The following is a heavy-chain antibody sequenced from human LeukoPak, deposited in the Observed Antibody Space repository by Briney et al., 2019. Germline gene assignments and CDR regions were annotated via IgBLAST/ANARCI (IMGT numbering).Heavy chain of an antibody. CDR1: GFTFSSYT. J-gene: IGHJ3*02. CDR2: ITSSSSYI. Sequence: GGSLRVSCAASGFTFSSYTMNWVRQAPGKGPEWVSSITSSSSYIYYADSVKGRFTISRDNAKNSLYLQMNSLRAEDTAVYYCARDGVLYDSSGYYFRGAFDIWGQGTMVTVSS. D-gene: IGHD3-22*01. CDR3: ARDGVLYDSSGYYFRGAFDI. V-gene: IGHV3-21*01.